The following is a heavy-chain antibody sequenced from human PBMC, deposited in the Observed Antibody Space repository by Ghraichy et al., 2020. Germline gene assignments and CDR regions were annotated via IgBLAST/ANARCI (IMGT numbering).Heavy chain of an antibody. J-gene: IGHJ4*02. CDR2: ISSSGSTI. CDR1: GFTFSDYY. V-gene: IGHV3-11*01. Sequence: LSLTCAASGFTFSDYYMSWIRQAPGKGLEWVSYISSSGSTIYYADSVKGRFTISRDNAKYSLYLQMNSLRAEDTAVYYCARVRSSRSAGPIDYWGQGTLVTVSS. CDR3: ARVRSSRSAGPIDY. D-gene: IGHD6-13*01.